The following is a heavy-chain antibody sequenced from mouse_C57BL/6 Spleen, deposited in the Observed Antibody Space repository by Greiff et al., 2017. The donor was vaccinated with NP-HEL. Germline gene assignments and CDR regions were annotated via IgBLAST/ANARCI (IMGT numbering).Heavy chain of an antibody. CDR2: IYPGDGDT. CDR1: GYAFSSYW. Sequence: VQLQQSGAELVKPGASVKISCKASGYAFSSYWMNWVKQRPGKGLEWIGQIYPGDGDTNYNGKFKGKATLTADKSSSTAYMQLSSLTSEDSAVYFCARSGAYYGSSYEDWYFDVWGTGTTVTVSS. V-gene: IGHV1-80*01. J-gene: IGHJ1*03. CDR3: ARSGAYYGSSYEDWYFDV. D-gene: IGHD1-1*01.